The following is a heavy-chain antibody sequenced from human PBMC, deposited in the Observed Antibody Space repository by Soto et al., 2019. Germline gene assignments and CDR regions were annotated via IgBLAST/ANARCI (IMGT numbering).Heavy chain of an antibody. CDR2: INPSGGST. D-gene: IGHD6-13*01. Sequence: ASVKVSCKASGYTFTSYYMHWVRQAPGLGLEWMGIINPSGGSTSYAQKFQGRVTMTRDTSTSTVYMELSSLRSEDTAVYYCASYSRGGYYYYGMDVWGQGTTVTVSS. J-gene: IGHJ6*02. CDR3: ASYSRGGYYYYGMDV. V-gene: IGHV1-46*01. CDR1: GYTFTSYY.